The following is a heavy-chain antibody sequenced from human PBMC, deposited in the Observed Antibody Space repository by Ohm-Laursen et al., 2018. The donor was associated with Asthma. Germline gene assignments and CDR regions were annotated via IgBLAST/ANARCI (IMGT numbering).Heavy chain of an antibody. CDR2: ISYDGSNK. CDR1: GFTFSSYG. J-gene: IGHJ2*01. Sequence: SLRLSCAASGFTFSSYGMHWVRQAPGKGLEWVAVISYDGSNKYYADSVKGRFTISRDNSKNTLYLQMNNLRAEDSAVYYCARDTGSGDYDWYFDLWGRGTLVTVS. V-gene: IGHV3-30*03. D-gene: IGHD4-17*01. CDR3: ARDTGSGDYDWYFDL.